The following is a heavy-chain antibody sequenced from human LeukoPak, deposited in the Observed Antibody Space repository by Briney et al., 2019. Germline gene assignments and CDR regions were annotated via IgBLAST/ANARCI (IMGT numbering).Heavy chain of an antibody. J-gene: IGHJ4*02. Sequence: PGGSLRLSCAASGFTFTNYAMSWVRQAPGKGLEWVSTISGSGGSTYYADSVKGRFTISRDNSKNTLYLQMNSLRAEDTAVYHCARVTYSSSRDYWGQGTLVTVSS. D-gene: IGHD6-13*01. CDR1: GFTFTNYA. CDR3: ARVTYSSSRDY. CDR2: ISGSGGST. V-gene: IGHV3-23*01.